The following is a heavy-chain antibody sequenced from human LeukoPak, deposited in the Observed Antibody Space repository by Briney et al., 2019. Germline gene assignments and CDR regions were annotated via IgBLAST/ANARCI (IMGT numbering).Heavy chain of an antibody. CDR2: IHYSGST. CDR3: ARTLVRAPYYYYYMDV. J-gene: IGHJ6*03. V-gene: IGHV4-59*01. Sequence: SETLSLTCTVSGGSISSYYWSWIRQPPGKGLEWIGYIHYSGSTKYNPSLKSRGTISVDTSKNQFSLKLSSVTAADTAVYCCARTLVRAPYYYYYMDVWGKGTTVTVSS. CDR1: GGSISSYY.